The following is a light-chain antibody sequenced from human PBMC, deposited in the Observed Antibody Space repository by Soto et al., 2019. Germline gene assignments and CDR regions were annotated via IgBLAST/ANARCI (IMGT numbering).Light chain of an antibody. Sequence: DLQMTQSPSFLSASVGDRVTITCRASQTIARFLNWYQHKPGKAPKFLIYYASNLQGGVPSRFSGSGSGTNFTLSIISLQPEDFAPYYCQQSFSTPPTFGQGTKLEI. CDR2: YAS. CDR1: QTIARF. CDR3: QQSFSTPPT. V-gene: IGKV1-39*01. J-gene: IGKJ2*01.